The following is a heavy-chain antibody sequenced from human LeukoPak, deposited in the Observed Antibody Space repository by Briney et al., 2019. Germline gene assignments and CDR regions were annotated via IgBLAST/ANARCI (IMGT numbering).Heavy chain of an antibody. V-gene: IGHV1-69*01. J-gene: IGHJ5*02. CDR3: ARDPGYCSSTSCYTGWFDP. CDR2: IIPIFGTA. Sequence: LVKVSCKASGGTFSSYAISWVRQAPGQGLEWMGGIIPIFGTANYAQKFQGRVTITADESTSTAYMELSSLRSEDTAVYYCARDPGYCSSTSCYTGWFDPWGQGTLVTVSS. CDR1: GGTFSSYA. D-gene: IGHD2-2*02.